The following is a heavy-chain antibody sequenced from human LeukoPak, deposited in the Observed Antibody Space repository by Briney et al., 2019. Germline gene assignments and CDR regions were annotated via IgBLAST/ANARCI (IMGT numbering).Heavy chain of an antibody. V-gene: IGHV1-69*01. D-gene: IGHD3-10*01. J-gene: IGHJ4*02. CDR2: IIPIFGTA. CDR1: GGTFSSYA. CDR3: ARTDLRGVTARDY. Sequence: SVKVSCKASGGTFSSYAISWVRQAPGQGLEWMGGIIPIFGTANYAQKFQGRVTITADESTSTAYMELSSLRSEDTAVYYCARTDLRGVTARDYWGQGILVTVSS.